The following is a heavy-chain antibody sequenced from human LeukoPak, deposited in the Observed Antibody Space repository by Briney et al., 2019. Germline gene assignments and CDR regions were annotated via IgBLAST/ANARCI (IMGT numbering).Heavy chain of an antibody. CDR2: IYTSGST. CDR1: GGSISSYH. CDR3: ASLDWFNGAFDY. D-gene: IGHD3-9*01. Sequence: SETLSLTCTVSGGSISSYHWSWIRQPAGKGLEWIGRIYTSGSTNYNPSLKSRVTMSVDTSKNQFSLKLSSVTAADTAVYYCASLDWFNGAFDYWGQGTLVTVSS. J-gene: IGHJ4*02. V-gene: IGHV4-4*07.